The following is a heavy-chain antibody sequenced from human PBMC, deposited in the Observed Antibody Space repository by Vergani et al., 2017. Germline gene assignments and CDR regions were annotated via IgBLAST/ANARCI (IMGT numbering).Heavy chain of an antibody. CDR2: IIPIFGTA. V-gene: IGHV1-69*01. D-gene: IGHD6-19*01. CDR1: GGIFSSYA. J-gene: IGHJ4*02. CDR3: ARDGRGWLVRALGY. Sequence: QVQLVQSGAEVKKPGSSVKVSCKASGGIFSSYAISWVRQAPGQGLEWMGGIIPIFGTANYAQKSQGRVTITADESTSTAYMELSSLRSEDTAVYYCARDGRGWLVRALGYWGQGTLVTVSS.